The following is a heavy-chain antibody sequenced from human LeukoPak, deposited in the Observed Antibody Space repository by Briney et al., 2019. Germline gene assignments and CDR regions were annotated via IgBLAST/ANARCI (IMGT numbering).Heavy chain of an antibody. D-gene: IGHD3-22*01. CDR2: ISSSSSYI. CDR1: GFTFSSHG. CDR3: AREPTYYYDSSGYYVGDSYFDY. J-gene: IGHJ4*02. V-gene: IGHV3-21*01. Sequence: NPGGSLRLSCAASGFTFSSHGMNWVRQAPGKGLEWVSSISSSSSYIYYADSVKGRFTISRDNAKNSLYLQMNSLRAEDTAVYYCAREPTYYYDSSGYYVGDSYFDYWGQGTLVTVSS.